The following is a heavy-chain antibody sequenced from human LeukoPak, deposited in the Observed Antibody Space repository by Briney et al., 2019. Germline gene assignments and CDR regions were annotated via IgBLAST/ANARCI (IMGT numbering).Heavy chain of an antibody. CDR1: GFTFSSYS. J-gene: IGHJ6*02. D-gene: IGHD1-26*01. V-gene: IGHV3-21*01. CDR3: ARGETYYYGMDV. CDR2: ISSSSSYI. Sequence: GGSLRLSCAASGFTFSSYSMNWVRQAPGKGLEWVSSISSSSSYIYYAGSVKGRFTISRDNAKNSLYLQMNSLRAEDTAVYYCARGETYYYGMDVWGQGTTVTVSS.